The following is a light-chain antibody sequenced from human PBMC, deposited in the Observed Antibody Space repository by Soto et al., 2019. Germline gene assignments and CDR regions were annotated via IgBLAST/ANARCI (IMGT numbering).Light chain of an antibody. Sequence: QSVLTQPPSVSGAPGQRVTISCTGSSSNIGAGYDVHWYQQLPGTAPKLLIYGNSNRPSGVPDRFAGSKSGTSASLAITGLQAVDEADYYCQSYERSLSGVVFGGGTKLTVL. V-gene: IGLV1-40*01. J-gene: IGLJ2*01. CDR2: GNS. CDR3: QSYERSLSGVV. CDR1: SSNIGAGYD.